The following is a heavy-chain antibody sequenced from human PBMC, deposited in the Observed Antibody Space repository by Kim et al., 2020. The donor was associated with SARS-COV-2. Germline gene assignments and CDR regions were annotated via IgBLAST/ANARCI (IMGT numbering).Heavy chain of an antibody. CDR2: ISSSSSYI. CDR3: ARVDRASAAIWTYYYYYVMDV. J-gene: IGHJ6*02. V-gene: IGHV3-21*01. D-gene: IGHD6-13*01. Sequence: GGSLRLSCAASGFTFSSYSMNWVRQAPGKGLEWVSSISSSSSYIYYADSVKGRFTISRDNAKNSLYLQMNSLRAEDTAVYYCARVDRASAAIWTYYYYYVMDVWGQRTTVTVSS. CDR1: GFTFSSYS.